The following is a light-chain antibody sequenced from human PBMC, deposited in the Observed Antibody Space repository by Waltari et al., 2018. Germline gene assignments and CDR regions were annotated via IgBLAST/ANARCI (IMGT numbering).Light chain of an antibody. CDR3: QQLNSYPLLT. CDR2: SAS. CDR1: QGMSSY. Sequence: IQLTQSPSSLSASVGDRVTITCRASQGMSSYLAWYQQKPGTAPQLLIYSASTLQSSVPSWFSGSSSATDVTITIISLQPEDYATYYCQQLNSYPLLTFGGGTKVEIK. V-gene: IGKV1-9*01. J-gene: IGKJ4*02.